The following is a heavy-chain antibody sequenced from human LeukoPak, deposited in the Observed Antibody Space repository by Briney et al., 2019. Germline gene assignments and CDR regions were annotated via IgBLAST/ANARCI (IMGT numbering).Heavy chain of an antibody. CDR2: IYYSGST. CDR1: GGSISSSSYY. Sequence: PSETLSLTCTVSGGSISSSSYYWGWIRQPPGKGLEWIGSIYYSGSTHYNPSLKSRVTISVDTSKNQFSLKLSSVTAADTAVYYCARNCSSTNCYGYFDYWGQGTLATVSS. J-gene: IGHJ4*02. D-gene: IGHD2-2*01. V-gene: IGHV4-39*01. CDR3: ARNCSSTNCYGYFDY.